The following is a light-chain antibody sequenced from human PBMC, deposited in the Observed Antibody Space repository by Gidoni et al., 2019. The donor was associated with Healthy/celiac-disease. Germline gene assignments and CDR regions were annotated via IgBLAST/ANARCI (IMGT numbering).Light chain of an antibody. CDR3: QQYYSTPFT. J-gene: IGKJ3*01. V-gene: IGKV4-1*01. CDR1: QSVLYSSNNKNY. CDR2: CAS. Sequence: DIVMTQSPDSLAVSLGERATINCKSSQSVLYSSNNKNYLAWYQQKPGQPPKLLIYCASTRESGVPARFSGSGSGTDFTLTISSLQAEDMAVYYCQQYYSTPFTFGPGTKVDIK.